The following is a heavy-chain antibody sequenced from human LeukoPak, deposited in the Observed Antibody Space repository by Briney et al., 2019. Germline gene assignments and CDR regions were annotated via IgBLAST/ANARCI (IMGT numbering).Heavy chain of an antibody. Sequence: GGSVRLSCTASGFTFGDYALSWVRQAPGKGLEGVGFIRSKAYGGTTEFAASVKGRFTISRDDSKRIAYLQMNSLKTEDTAVYYCTRERDYYDGSGLDYWGQGTLVTVSS. J-gene: IGHJ4*02. CDR3: TRERDYYDGSGLDY. D-gene: IGHD3-22*01. CDR2: IRSKAYGGTT. V-gene: IGHV3-49*04. CDR1: GFTFGDYA.